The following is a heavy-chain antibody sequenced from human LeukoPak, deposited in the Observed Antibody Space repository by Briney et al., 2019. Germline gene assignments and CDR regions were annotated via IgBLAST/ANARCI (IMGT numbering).Heavy chain of an antibody. J-gene: IGHJ4*02. CDR1: GYSFTSYW. CDR3: ASRKKGMATAGFDY. D-gene: IGHD5-24*01. CDR2: IYPGDSDT. Sequence: GESLKISCKGSGYSFTSYWSGWVRQMPGKGLEWMGIIYPGDSDTRYSPSFQGQVTISAEKSISTAYLQWSSLKASDTVLYYCASRKKGMATAGFDYWGQGTLVTVSS. V-gene: IGHV5-51*01.